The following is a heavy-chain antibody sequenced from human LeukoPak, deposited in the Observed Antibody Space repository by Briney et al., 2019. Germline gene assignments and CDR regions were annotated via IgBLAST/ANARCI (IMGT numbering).Heavy chain of an antibody. CDR1: GFTFSSYA. CDR3: AKAGGSTVVKAALDY. V-gene: IGHV3-23*01. D-gene: IGHD4-23*01. CDR2: ISGSGGST. J-gene: IGHJ4*02. Sequence: GGSLRLSCAASGFTFSSYAMSRVRQAPGKGREWVSAISGSGGSTYYADSVKGRFTISRDNSKNTLYLQMNSLRAEDTAVYYCAKAGGSTVVKAALDYWGQGTLVTVSS.